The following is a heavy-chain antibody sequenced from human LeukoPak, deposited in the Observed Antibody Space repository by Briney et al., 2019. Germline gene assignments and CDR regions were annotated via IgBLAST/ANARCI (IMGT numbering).Heavy chain of an antibody. CDR2: ISYDGSNK. CDR1: GFTFSSYA. D-gene: IGHD2-8*01. CDR3: AKGGMALFDY. Sequence: PGRSLRLSCAASGFTFSSYAMHWVRQAPGKGLEWVAVISYDGSNKYYADSVKGRFTISRDNSKNTLYLQMNSLRAEDTAVYYCAKGGMALFDYWGQGTLVTVSS. J-gene: IGHJ4*02. V-gene: IGHV3-30-3*01.